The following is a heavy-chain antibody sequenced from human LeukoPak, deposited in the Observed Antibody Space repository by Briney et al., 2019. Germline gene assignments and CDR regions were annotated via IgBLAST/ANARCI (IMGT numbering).Heavy chain of an antibody. Sequence: PGEPLKIYCKGFGYSFCKFWIGWVCQMPGKGMAWKGINYPGDSDTRYSPSFQGQVTLSANKTISTAYLQKSSLKASDTAMYYCARQNYDSSGYYYHPPDYWGQGTLVTVSS. V-gene: IGHV5-51*01. D-gene: IGHD3-22*01. CDR1: GYSFCKFW. CDR2: NYPGDSDT. J-gene: IGHJ4*02. CDR3: ARQNYDSSGYYYHPPDY.